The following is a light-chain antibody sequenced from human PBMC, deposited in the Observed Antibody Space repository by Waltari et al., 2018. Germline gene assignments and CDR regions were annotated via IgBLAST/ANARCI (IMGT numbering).Light chain of an antibody. CDR3: SSQSSNATVV. J-gene: IGLJ2*01. V-gene: IGLV2-23*02. CDR2: DVS. Sequence: QSALTQPASVSGSPGQSITISCTGTRSDVGTYNLVSWYQQHPGKAPRLMIFDVSKRPSGVSDRFSGSKSGNTASLTISGLQAEDEADYYCSSQSSNATVVFGGGTKLTVL. CDR1: RSDVGTYNL.